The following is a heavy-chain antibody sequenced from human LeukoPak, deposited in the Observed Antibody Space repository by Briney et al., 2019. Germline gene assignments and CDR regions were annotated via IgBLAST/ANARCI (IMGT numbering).Heavy chain of an antibody. V-gene: IGHV4-39*01. D-gene: IGHD1-26*01. Sequence: SETLSLTCTVSGGSISGSSYYWGWLRQPPGKGLEGIGSIYYSGSTYYNPSLKSRVTISVNPSQNQFSLKLSSVTAADTAVYYCARPNGYYLDPFDYWGQGTLVTVSS. CDR2: IYYSGST. J-gene: IGHJ4*02. CDR3: ARPNGYYLDPFDY. CDR1: GGSISGSSYY.